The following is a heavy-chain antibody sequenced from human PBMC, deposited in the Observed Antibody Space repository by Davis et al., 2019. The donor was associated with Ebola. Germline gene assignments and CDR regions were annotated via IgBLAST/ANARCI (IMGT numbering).Heavy chain of an antibody. V-gene: IGHV4-39*01. J-gene: IGHJ4*02. CDR3: ATSANWNYGCFHY. CDR1: GGSISSSSYY. D-gene: IGHD1-7*01. CDR2: IYYSGST. Sequence: MPGGSLRLSCTVSGGSISSSSYYWGWIRQPPGKGLEWIGSIYYSGSTYYNPSLKSRVTISVDTSKNQFSLKLSSVTAADTAVYYCATSANWNYGCFHYWGQGTLVTVSS.